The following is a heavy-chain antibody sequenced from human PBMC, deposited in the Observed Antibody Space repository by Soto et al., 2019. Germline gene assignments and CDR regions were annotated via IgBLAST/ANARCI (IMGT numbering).Heavy chain of an antibody. CDR3: ARRFPNPRKYRFDP. V-gene: IGHV4-34*01. CDR2: INHSGST. J-gene: IGHJ5*02. Sequence: QVQLQQWGAGLLKPSETLSLTCAVYGGSFSGYYWSWIRQPPGKGLEWIGEINHSGSTNYNPSLKRRVTISVDTSKNQFSLKLSSVTAADTAVYYCARRFPNPRKYRFDPWGQGTLVTVSS. CDR1: GGSFSGYY. D-gene: IGHD2-2*01.